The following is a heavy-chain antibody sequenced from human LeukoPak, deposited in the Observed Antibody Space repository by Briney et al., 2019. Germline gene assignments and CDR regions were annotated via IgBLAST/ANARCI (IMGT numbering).Heavy chain of an antibody. V-gene: IGHV3-33*01. Sequence: GRSLRLSCAASGFNFRNYGMHWVRQAPGKGLEWVAVIWYDGSKKEYADSVKGRFTISRDDSKNTLYLQMNSLTVDDTAVYYCAGEASGYYRDFWGQGTLVTVSS. CDR2: IWYDGSKK. CDR1: GFNFRNYG. J-gene: IGHJ4*02. CDR3: AGEASGYYRDF. D-gene: IGHD3-3*01.